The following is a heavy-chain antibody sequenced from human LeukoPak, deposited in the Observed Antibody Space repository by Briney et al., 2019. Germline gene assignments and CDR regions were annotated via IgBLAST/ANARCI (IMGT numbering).Heavy chain of an antibody. CDR2: IIPIFGSA. J-gene: IGHJ4*02. Sequence: SVKVSCKASGGTFSSYTITWVRQAPGQGLEWMGGIIPIFGSANYAQKFQGRVTITADESTSTDYMELSSLRSEDTAVYYCATATMVRDVHFDYWGQGTLVTVSS. D-gene: IGHD3-10*01. V-gene: IGHV1-69*13. CDR1: GGTFSSYT. CDR3: ATATMVRDVHFDY.